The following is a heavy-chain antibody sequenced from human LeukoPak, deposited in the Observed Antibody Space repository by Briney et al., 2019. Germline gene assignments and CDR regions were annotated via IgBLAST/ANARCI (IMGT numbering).Heavy chain of an antibody. V-gene: IGHV1-2*02. CDR1: GYTFTDYY. CDR3: ARMWSTATSGWNWFDP. J-gene: IGHJ5*02. Sequence: ASVKVPCKASGYTFTDYYVYWVRQAPGQGLEWMGWINPNSGDTNYAQKFQGRVTMTRDTSISTAYMDLSSLRSDDTAMYYCARMWSTATSGWNWFDPWGQGTLVTVSS. CDR2: INPNSGDT. D-gene: IGHD6-13*01.